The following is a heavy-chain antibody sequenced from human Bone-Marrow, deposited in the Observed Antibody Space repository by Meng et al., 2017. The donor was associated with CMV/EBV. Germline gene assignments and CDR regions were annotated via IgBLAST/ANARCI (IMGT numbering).Heavy chain of an antibody. Sequence: SVKVSCKASGNTFISYTISWVRQATGQGLEWMGRIIPILGIANYAQKFQGRVTITADKSTSTAYMELSSLRSEDTAVYYCARDQLLSDLDHSPRLVPWGEGTLVTVSS. J-gene: IGHJ5*02. CDR2: IIPILGIA. CDR3: ARDQLLSDLDHSPRLVP. V-gene: IGHV1-69*04. CDR1: GNTFISYT. D-gene: IGHD2-2*01.